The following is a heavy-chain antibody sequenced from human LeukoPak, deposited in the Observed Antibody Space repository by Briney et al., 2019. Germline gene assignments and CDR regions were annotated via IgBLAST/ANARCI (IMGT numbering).Heavy chain of an antibody. CDR2: INSDGSST. CDR1: GFTFSSYW. V-gene: IGHV3-74*01. CDR3: ARDMDSSGWNYYYGMDV. J-gene: IGHJ6*02. D-gene: IGHD6-19*01. Sequence: GGSLRLSCAASGFTFSSYWMHWVRQAPGKGLGWVSRINSDGSSTSYADSVKGRFTISRDNAKNTLYLQMNSLRAEVTAVYYCARDMDSSGWNYYYGMDVWGQGTTVTVSS.